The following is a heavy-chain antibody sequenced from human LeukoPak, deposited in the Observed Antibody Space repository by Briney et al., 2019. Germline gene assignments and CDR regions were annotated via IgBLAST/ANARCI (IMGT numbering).Heavy chain of an antibody. V-gene: IGHV4-59*01. CDR1: GGSISSYY. D-gene: IGHD6-19*01. Sequence: SETLSLTCTVSGGSISSYYWSWIRQPPGKGLEWIGYIYYSGSTNYNPSLKSRVTISVDTSKNQFSLKLSSVTAADTAVYYCAGAEGYSSGLDYWGQGTLVTVSS. J-gene: IGHJ4*02. CDR2: IYYSGST. CDR3: AGAEGYSSGLDY.